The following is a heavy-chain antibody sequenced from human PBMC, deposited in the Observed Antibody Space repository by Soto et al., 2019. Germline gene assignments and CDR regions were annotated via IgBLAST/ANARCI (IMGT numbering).Heavy chain of an antibody. D-gene: IGHD5-12*01. V-gene: IGHV3-64D*08. CDR1: GFTFSIYT. J-gene: IGHJ5*02. CDR2: ISSNGGST. CDR3: VKGGDGYNYPDH. Sequence: GGSLRLSCSASGFTFSIYTMHWVRQAPGKGLEYVSAISSNGGSTYYADSVKGRLTISRDNSKNTLYLQMSSLRAEDTAVYYCVKGGDGYNYPDHWGQGTLVTVSS.